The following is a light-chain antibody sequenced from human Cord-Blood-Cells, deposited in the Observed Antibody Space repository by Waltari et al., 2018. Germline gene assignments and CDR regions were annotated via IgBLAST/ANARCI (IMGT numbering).Light chain of an antibody. Sequence: QSALTQPASVSGSPGQSITISCTGTSSDVGGYNYVSWYQQHPGKAPKLMIYDVSNRPSGLSNRFSGSKSGNTASLTISGLQAEDEADYSCSSYTSSSTYVFGTGTKVTVL. CDR3: SSYTSSSTYV. V-gene: IGLV2-14*01. CDR2: DVS. J-gene: IGLJ1*01. CDR1: SSDVGGYNY.